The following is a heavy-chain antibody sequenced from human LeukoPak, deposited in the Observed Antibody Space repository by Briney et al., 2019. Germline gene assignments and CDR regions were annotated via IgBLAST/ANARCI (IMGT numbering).Heavy chain of an antibody. J-gene: IGHJ4*02. CDR2: IRNKVNSYTT. Sequence: GGSPRLSCVDSGFTFSDHYMDWVRQAPGKGLEWVGRIRNKVNSYTTEYAASVKGRFTISRDDSKNSLFLQMNSLKTDDTAVYYCTRVNVRDGYNYDYWGQGTLVTVSS. V-gene: IGHV3-72*01. CDR3: TRVNVRDGYNYDY. CDR1: GFTFSDHY. D-gene: IGHD5-24*01.